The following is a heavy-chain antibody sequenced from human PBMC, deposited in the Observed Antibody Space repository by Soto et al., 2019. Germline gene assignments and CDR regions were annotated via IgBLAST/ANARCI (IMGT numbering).Heavy chain of an antibody. Sequence: QVQQQESGPGLVKPSETLSLTCTVSGGSISSYYWSWIRQPPGKGLEWIGYIYYTGNTNYNPSLKSRGTISVDTSKNQFSLKLTSVTSADTAVYYCARLSDCSGGRCYSAYFDYWGQGTLVTVSS. D-gene: IGHD2-15*01. CDR1: GGSISSYY. J-gene: IGHJ4*02. V-gene: IGHV4-59*01. CDR3: ARLSDCSGGRCYSAYFDY. CDR2: IYYTGNT.